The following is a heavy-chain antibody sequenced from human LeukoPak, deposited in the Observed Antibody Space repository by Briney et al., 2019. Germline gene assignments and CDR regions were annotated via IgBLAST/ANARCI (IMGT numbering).Heavy chain of an antibody. Sequence: GGSLRLSCAASEFSFSSSNMNWVRQAPGKGLEWISYISGSSSTIFYADSVKGRFVISRDNAKKSMYLQMNSLRADDTAVYYCAREVSGWRGGAFDLWGQGTMVTVSS. CDR3: AREVSGWRGGAFDL. V-gene: IGHV3-48*04. CDR2: ISGSSSTI. D-gene: IGHD6-19*01. CDR1: EFSFSSSN. J-gene: IGHJ3*01.